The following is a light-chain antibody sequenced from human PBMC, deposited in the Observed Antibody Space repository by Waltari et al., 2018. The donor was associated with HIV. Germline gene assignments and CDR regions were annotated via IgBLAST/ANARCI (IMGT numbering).Light chain of an antibody. V-gene: IGLV2-14*03. CDR2: AVG. Sequence: ALIQPASVSGSPGQSITISCTVTSDDIGFSKFVSWYKQHPGKAPQLMFSAVGFRPSGVPSRFSGSRSGNTASLTIFGLQAEDEADYYCCSFTKSDSLVFGGGTKLTVL. CDR3: CSFTKSDSLV. CDR1: SDDIGFSKF. J-gene: IGLJ2*01.